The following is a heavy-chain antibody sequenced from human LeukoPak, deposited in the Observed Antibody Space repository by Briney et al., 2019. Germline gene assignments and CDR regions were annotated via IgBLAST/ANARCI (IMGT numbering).Heavy chain of an antibody. CDR3: ARGAPPIVATISKIYYYYYMDV. Sequence: ASVKVSCKASGYTFTSYGISWVRQAPGQGLEWMGWISAYNGNTNYAQKLQGGVTMTTDTSTSTAYMELRSLRSDDTAVYYCARGAPPIVATISKIYYYYYMDVWGKGTTVTVSS. CDR1: GYTFTSYG. J-gene: IGHJ6*03. D-gene: IGHD5-12*01. V-gene: IGHV1-18*01. CDR2: ISAYNGNT.